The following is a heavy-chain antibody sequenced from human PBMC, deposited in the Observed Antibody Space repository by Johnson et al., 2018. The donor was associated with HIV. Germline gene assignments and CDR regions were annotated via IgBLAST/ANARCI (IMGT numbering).Heavy chain of an antibody. Sequence: VQLVESGGGVVQPGRSLRLSCAASGFTFSSYAMHWVRQAPAKGLEWVAVISYDGSNKYYAYSVKGRFTISRDNSKNTLYLQMNSLRAEDTDVYYCARDGESQQLTLGDAFDVWGRGTLVTVSS. CDR2: ISYDGSNK. D-gene: IGHD6-13*01. CDR3: ARDGESQQLTLGDAFDV. CDR1: GFTFSSYA. V-gene: IGHV3-30*04. J-gene: IGHJ3*01.